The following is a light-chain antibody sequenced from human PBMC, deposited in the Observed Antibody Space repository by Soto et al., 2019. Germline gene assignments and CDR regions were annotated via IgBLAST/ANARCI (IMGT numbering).Light chain of an antibody. CDR3: QQYDASLWT. J-gene: IGKJ1*01. CDR1: QSLTSSY. V-gene: IGKV3-20*01. Sequence: EIVLSQSPGTLSLSQGERATLSCRASQSLTSSYLAWYQQKPGQSPRLLIYGASRRATGIPDRFSGSGSGTDFTLTISRLEPEDFAVYYCQQYDASLWTFGQGTKVDIK. CDR2: GAS.